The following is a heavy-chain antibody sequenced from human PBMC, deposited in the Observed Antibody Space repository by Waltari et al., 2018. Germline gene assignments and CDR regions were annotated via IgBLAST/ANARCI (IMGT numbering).Heavy chain of an antibody. CDR2: SYSRGST. CDR1: GLTVSNNY. J-gene: IGHJ4*02. CDR3: ATSPSRSF. Sequence: EVQLVETGGGSIQPGGSLRLSCAASGLTVSNNYMSWVRQAPWKGLEGVAVSYSRGSTHYADSMKGRFTISSDSSTNTLFLQMNSLRAEDTAVYYCATSPSRSFWGQGTLVTVSS. V-gene: IGHV3-53*02.